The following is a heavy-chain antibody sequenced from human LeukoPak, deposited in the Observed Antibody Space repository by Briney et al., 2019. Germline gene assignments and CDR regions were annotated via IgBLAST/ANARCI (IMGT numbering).Heavy chain of an antibody. CDR3: ARGSGYSFGPGSYYPSLFDY. D-gene: IGHD3-10*01. V-gene: IGHV5-51*01. Sequence: GESLKISCKGSGYIFPNYWLGWVRQMPGKGLEWMGFIYAGDSDTTYSPSFQGQVTISADKSISTAYLQWSSLRASDSAMYYCARGSGYSFGPGSYYPSLFDYWGQGTLVTVSS. CDR2: IYAGDSDT. CDR1: GYIFPNYW. J-gene: IGHJ4*02.